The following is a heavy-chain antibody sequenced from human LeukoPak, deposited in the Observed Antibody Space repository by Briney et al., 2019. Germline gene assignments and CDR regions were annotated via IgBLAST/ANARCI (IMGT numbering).Heavy chain of an antibody. V-gene: IGHV3-74*01. Sequence: GGSLRLSCAASGFTFSSYAMSWVRQAPGKGLVWVARIKHDGSLTYYADSVKGRFTISRDNAKNTLYLQMNSLRAEDTAVYYCARGDYFDYWGQGTLVTVSS. CDR2: IKHDGSLT. J-gene: IGHJ4*02. CDR1: GFTFSSYA. CDR3: ARGDYFDY.